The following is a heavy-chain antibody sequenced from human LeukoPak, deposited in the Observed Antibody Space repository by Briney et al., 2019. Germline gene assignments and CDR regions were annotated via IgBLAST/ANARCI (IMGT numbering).Heavy chain of an antibody. D-gene: IGHD2-15*01. CDR3: ASEPVAYLLDY. V-gene: IGHV3-30*19. J-gene: IGHJ4*02. Sequence: GGSLRLSCAASGFTFSSYGMHWVSQAPGKGLEWVAFIQYDGSNKYYADSVKGRFTISRDNSKNTLYLQMNSLRAEHTAVYYCASEPVAYLLDYWGQGTLVTVSS. CDR2: IQYDGSNK. CDR1: GFTFSSYG.